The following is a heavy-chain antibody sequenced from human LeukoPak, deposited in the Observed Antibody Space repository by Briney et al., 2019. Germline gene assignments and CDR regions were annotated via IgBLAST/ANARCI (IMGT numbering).Heavy chain of an antibody. J-gene: IGHJ4*02. Sequence: GGSLRLSCAASGFTFSSYAMHWVRQAPGKGLEWVAVISYDGSNKYYADSVKGRFTISRDNSKNPLYLQMNSLRAEDTAVYYCARDVSSSWYFIDYWGQGTLVTVSS. CDR2: ISYDGSNK. CDR3: ARDVSSSWYFIDY. V-gene: IGHV3-30-3*01. D-gene: IGHD6-13*01. CDR1: GFTFSSYA.